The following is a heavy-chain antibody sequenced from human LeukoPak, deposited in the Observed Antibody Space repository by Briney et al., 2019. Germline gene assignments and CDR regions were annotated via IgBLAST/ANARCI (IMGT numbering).Heavy chain of an antibody. CDR3: ARDLGYFGSGSYLGWFDP. D-gene: IGHD3-10*01. J-gene: IGHJ5*02. CDR1: GGSLSSYY. Sequence: SETLSLTCTVSGGSLSSYYFSWIRQSPGKGLEWIAYINYSGSTTYNPSLRSRVTISVDTSKNQFSLKLSSVTPADTAAYYCARDLGYFGSGSYLGWFDPWGQGTLVTVSS. V-gene: IGHV4-59*01. CDR2: INYSGST.